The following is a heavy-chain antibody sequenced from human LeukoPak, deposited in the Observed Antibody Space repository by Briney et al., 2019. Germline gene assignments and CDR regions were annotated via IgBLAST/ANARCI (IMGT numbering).Heavy chain of an antibody. V-gene: IGHV3-53*01. J-gene: IGHJ4*02. CDR3: ARDSSGQKNFDY. CDR2: IYSGGST. Sequence: PGGSLRLSCAASGFTVSSNYMSWVRQAPGKGLEWVSVIYSGGSTYYADSVKGRFTISRDNSKNTLYLQMNSLRAEDTAVYYCARDSSGQKNFDYWGQGTLVTVSS. D-gene: IGHD3-22*01. CDR1: GFTVSSNY.